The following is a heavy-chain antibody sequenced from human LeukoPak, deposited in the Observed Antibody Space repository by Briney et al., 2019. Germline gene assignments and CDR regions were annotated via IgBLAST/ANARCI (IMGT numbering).Heavy chain of an antibody. J-gene: IGHJ4*02. CDR1: GGSISSSSYY. V-gene: IGHV4-39*01. CDR3: ARLYSSGWYYFDY. Sequence: PSETLYLTCTVSGGSISSSSYYWGWIRQPPGKGLEWIGSIYYSGSTYYNPSLKSRVTISVDTSKNQFSLKLSSVTAADTAVYYCARLYSSGWYYFDYWGQGTLVTVSS. CDR2: IYYSGST. D-gene: IGHD6-19*01.